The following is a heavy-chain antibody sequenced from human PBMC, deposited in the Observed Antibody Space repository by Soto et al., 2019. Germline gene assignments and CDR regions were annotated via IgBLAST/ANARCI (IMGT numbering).Heavy chain of an antibody. J-gene: IGHJ5*01. CDR3: AKPPPYCSSNTCYFPFDS. Sequence: LRLSCAASGFTFSSYGMSWVRQAPGKGLEWVSSISAAGGSAYYADPVKGRFTISRDNSKNTLYLQMNSLRAEDTAVYYCAKPPPYCSSNTCYFPFDSWGQGTLVTVSS. D-gene: IGHD2-2*01. CDR1: GFTFSSYG. CDR2: ISAAGGSA. V-gene: IGHV3-23*01.